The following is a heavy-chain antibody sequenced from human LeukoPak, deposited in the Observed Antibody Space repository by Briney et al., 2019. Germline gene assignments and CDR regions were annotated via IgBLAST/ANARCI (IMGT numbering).Heavy chain of an antibody. Sequence: ASVKVSCKASGYTFTSYDINWVRQATGQGLEWMGWISAYNGNTNYAQKLQGRVTMTTDTSTSTAYMELRSLRSDDTAVYYCARNIGRQQPAEYFQHWGQGTLVTVSS. CDR3: ARNIGRQQPAEYFQH. V-gene: IGHV1-18*01. CDR2: ISAYNGNT. D-gene: IGHD2/OR15-2a*01. J-gene: IGHJ1*01. CDR1: GYTFTSYD.